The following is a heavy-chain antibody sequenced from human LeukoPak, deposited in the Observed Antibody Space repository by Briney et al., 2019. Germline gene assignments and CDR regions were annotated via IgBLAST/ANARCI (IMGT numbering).Heavy chain of an antibody. J-gene: IGHJ4*02. Sequence: GGSLRLSCAASGFTFNDFNFNWVRQAPGKGLEWLSYITSTSKTTYYAASVKGRFTISRDTPKNSVSLQMNSLRAEDTAVYDCARDQALGSSWYLDYWGQGTLVTVSS. D-gene: IGHD6-13*01. CDR2: ITSTSKTT. CDR3: ARDQALGSSWYLDY. V-gene: IGHV3-48*01. CDR1: GFTFNDFN.